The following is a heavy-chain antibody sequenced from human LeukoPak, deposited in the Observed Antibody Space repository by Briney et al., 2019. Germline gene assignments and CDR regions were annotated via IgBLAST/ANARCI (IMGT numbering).Heavy chain of an antibody. V-gene: IGHV1-8*01. J-gene: IGHJ6*02. CDR3: AREGRGGVMLELRYYYYYGMDV. Sequence: GASVKVSCKASGYTFTSYDINWVRQAAGQGLEWMGWMNPNSGNTGYAQKFQGRVTMTRNTSISTAYMELSSLRSEDTAVYYCAREGRGGVMLELRYYYYYGMDVWGQGTTVTVSS. CDR1: GYTFTSYD. D-gene: IGHD3-16*01. CDR2: MNPNSGNT.